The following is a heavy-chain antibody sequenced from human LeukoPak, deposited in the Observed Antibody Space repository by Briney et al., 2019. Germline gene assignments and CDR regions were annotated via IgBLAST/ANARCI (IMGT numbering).Heavy chain of an antibody. CDR2: IYSGGST. V-gene: IGHV3-53*01. D-gene: IGHD2-21*02. CDR3: ARANCGGDCYSSLFDY. Sequence: GGSLRLSCAASGFTVSTYYMTWVRQAPGKGLECVSVIYSGGSTYYADSVKGRFTVSRDNSKNTLYLQMNSLRAEDTAVYYCARANCGGDCYSSLFDYWGQGTLVTVSS. CDR1: GFTVSTYY. J-gene: IGHJ4*02.